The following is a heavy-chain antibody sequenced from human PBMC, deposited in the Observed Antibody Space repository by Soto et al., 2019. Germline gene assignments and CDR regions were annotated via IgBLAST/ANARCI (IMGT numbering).Heavy chain of an antibody. D-gene: IGHD3-22*01. J-gene: IGHJ6*02. CDR1: GFTFSSYA. CDR2: IGGSGGST. Sequence: PGGSLRLSCAASGFTFSSYAMSWVRQAPGKGLEWVSDIGGSGGSTYYADSVKGRFTICRDNSKNTLFLQMNSLRAEYTAVYYCAKGPYYYDTSEMDVWGQGTTVTVSS. V-gene: IGHV3-23*01. CDR3: AKGPYYYDTSEMDV.